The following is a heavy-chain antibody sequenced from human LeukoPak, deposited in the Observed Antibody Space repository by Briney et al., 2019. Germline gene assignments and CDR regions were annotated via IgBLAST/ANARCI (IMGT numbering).Heavy chain of an antibody. CDR2: ISGSGGST. CDR3: ARDSPLGPRNSGSYSRSDY. D-gene: IGHD1-26*01. CDR1: GFTFINYA. J-gene: IGHJ4*02. V-gene: IGHV3-23*01. Sequence: PGGSLRLSCAASGFTFINYAMSWVRQAPGKGLEWVSTISGSGGSTYYADSVKGRFTISRDNAKNSLYLQMNSLRAEDTAVYYCARDSPLGPRNSGSYSRSDYWGQGTLVTVSS.